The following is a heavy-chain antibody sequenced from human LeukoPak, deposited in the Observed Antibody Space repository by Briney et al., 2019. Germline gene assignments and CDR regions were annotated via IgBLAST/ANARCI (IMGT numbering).Heavy chain of an antibody. Sequence: PGGSLRLSCAASGFTFSSYAMSWVRQAPGKGLEWVSGISGSGGSTYYADSVKGRFTISRDNSKNTLYVQMNSLRGEDTAVYYCAPTKVDFDYWGQGTLVTVSS. CDR3: APTKVDFDY. V-gene: IGHV3-23*01. D-gene: IGHD3-22*01. J-gene: IGHJ4*02. CDR2: ISGSGGST. CDR1: GFTFSSYA.